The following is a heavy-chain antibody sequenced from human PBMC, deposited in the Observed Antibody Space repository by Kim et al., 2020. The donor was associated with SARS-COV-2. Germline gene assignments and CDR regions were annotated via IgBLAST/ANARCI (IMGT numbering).Heavy chain of an antibody. CDR2: VNPSGAAT. CDR3: AMGSEVRGNELWH. D-gene: IGHD3-10*01. J-gene: IGHJ4*02. V-gene: IGHV1-46*01. Sequence: ASVKVSCKASGYTFAKFFMHWVRQAPGQGLEWMGIVNPSGAATIYAQNFQGRVTMTRDTSTSTAYMELSGLRSEDTAVYYCAMGSEVRGNELWHWGQGTLVTVSP. CDR1: GYTFAKFF.